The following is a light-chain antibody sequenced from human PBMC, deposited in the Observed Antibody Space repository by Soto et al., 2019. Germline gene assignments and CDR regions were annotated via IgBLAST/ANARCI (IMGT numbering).Light chain of an antibody. J-gene: IGKJ4*01. CDR1: QSVYSN. V-gene: IGKV3-15*01. CDR2: VAS. CDR3: QQYQKWLLS. Sequence: EIVMTQSPATLSVSPGERATLSCRASQSVYSNLAWYQQKPGQAPRLLIYVASTRATGIPARFSGSGSGTEFSLTIGSLQSEDSAVYYCQQYQKWLLSFGGGTKVEIK.